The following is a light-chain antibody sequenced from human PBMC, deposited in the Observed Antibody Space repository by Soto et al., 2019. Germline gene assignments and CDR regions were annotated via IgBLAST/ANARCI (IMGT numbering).Light chain of an antibody. J-gene: IGKJ5*01. CDR2: GAS. CDR3: QQYGTSPIN. CDR1: QSIKNNF. V-gene: IGKV3-20*01. Sequence: EILLTQSPVTLSLSPGGRASLSCMGSQSIKNNFLSWYQQKPGQAPRLLIFGASSRSSGIPYRFSGSGSGTDFTLTVSRLEPEDFAVYYCQQYGTSPINFGQGTRLEI.